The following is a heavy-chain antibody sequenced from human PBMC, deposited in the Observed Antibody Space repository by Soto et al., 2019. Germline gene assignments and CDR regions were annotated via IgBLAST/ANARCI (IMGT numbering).Heavy chain of an antibody. CDR1: GGSISSYY. Sequence: SETLSLTCTVSGGSISSYYWNWIRRPPGKGLEWIGYIYYSGSTNYNPSLKSRVTISVDTSKNQFSLKLSSVTAADTAVYYCARGYCSGGSCYYVDAFDIWGQGTMVTVSS. D-gene: IGHD2-15*01. V-gene: IGHV4-59*08. CDR3: ARGYCSGGSCYYVDAFDI. J-gene: IGHJ3*02. CDR2: IYYSGST.